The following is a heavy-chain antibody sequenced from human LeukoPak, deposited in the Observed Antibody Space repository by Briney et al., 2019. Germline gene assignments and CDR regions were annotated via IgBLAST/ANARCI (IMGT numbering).Heavy chain of an antibody. Sequence: GESRKISCKGSGYSFTSFWIGWVRQMPEKGLEWMGIIYPGDSDTKYSPSFQGQVTLSVDKSITTAYLQWSSLKASDTAMYYCARQASAASDYWGQGTLDTVSS. CDR2: IYPGDSDT. CDR3: ARQASAASDY. CDR1: GYSFTSFW. V-gene: IGHV5-51*01. J-gene: IGHJ4*02. D-gene: IGHD6-13*01.